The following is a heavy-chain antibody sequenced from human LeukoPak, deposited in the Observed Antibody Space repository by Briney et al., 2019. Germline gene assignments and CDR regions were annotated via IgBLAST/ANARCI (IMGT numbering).Heavy chain of an antibody. J-gene: IGHJ4*02. CDR2: IYTSGST. CDR1: GGSISSGSYY. D-gene: IGHD4-17*01. Sequence: PSQTLSLTCTVSGGSISSGSYYWSWIRQPAGKGLEWIGRIYTSGSTNYNPSLKSRVTISVDTSKNQFSLKLSSVTAADTAVYYGARVWGYGDYVDFDYWGQGTLVTVSS. V-gene: IGHV4-61*02. CDR3: ARVWGYGDYVDFDY.